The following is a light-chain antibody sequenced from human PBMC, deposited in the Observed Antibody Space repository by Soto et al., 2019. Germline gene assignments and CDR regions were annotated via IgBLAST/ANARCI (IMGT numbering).Light chain of an antibody. Sequence: QSALTQPPSVSGSPGQSVTISCTGTSSDVGSHNRVSWYQQSPGSAPKLMIYEVSNRPSGVPDRFSGSRSGNTASLTISGLQSEDEADCYCSSYTASTSHVVFGGGTQLTVL. CDR2: EVS. V-gene: IGLV2-18*02. CDR1: SSDVGSHNR. CDR3: SSYTASTSHVV. J-gene: IGLJ2*01.